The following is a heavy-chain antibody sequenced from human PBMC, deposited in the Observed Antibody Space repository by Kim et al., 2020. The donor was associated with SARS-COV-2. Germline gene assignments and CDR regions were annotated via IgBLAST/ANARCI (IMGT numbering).Heavy chain of an antibody. CDR3: ARALVQ. V-gene: IGHV3-13*04. CDR2: IGPGGDT. D-gene: IGHD6-13*01. J-gene: IGHJ4*02. Sequence: GGSLRLSCAASGFTFSSYDMHWVRQVAGKGLEWVSAIGPGGDTDYAGAVKGRFTISRENAKNTLYLQMNSLRAGDTAVYYCARALVQWGQEILVTVSS. CDR1: GFTFSSYD.